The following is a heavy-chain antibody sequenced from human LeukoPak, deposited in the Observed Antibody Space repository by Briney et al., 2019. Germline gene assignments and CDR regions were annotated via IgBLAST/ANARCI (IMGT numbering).Heavy chain of an antibody. CDR3: ARAAYSGSYHSDY. J-gene: IGHJ4*02. Sequence: SETLSLTCTVSGGSVNSGSYYWHWIRQPPGKGLEWIGYIYYSGSTNYNPSLKSRVTISVDTSKNQFSLKLSSVTAADTAVYYCARAAYSGSYHSDYRGQGTLVTVSS. D-gene: IGHD1-26*01. CDR2: IYYSGST. V-gene: IGHV4-61*01. CDR1: GGSVNSGSYY.